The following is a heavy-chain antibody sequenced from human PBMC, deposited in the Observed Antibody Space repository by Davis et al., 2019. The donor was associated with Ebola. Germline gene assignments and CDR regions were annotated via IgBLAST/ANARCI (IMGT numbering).Heavy chain of an antibody. D-gene: IGHD1-26*01. V-gene: IGHV3-53*04. CDR2: IYSGGST. CDR3: AKDPGRLVGATTVTYYFDY. Sequence: GESLKISCAASGFTFSSYWMHWVRQAPGKGLEWVSVIYSGGSTYYADSVKGRFTISRHNSKNTLYLQMNSLRAEDTAVYYCAKDPGRLVGATTVTYYFDYWGQGTLVTVSS. CDR1: GFTFSSYW. J-gene: IGHJ4*02.